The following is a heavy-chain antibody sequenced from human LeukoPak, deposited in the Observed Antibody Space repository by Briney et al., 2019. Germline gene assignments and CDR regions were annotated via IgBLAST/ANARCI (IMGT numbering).Heavy chain of an antibody. Sequence: SETLSLTCAVSGDSINNDNWWNWVRQPPGKGLEWVGEIYHSGSTNYNPSLKSRVTISVGKSENQFSLKLSSVTAADTALYYCARLQGSGSPPFDYWGQGTLVTVSS. CDR2: IYHSGST. J-gene: IGHJ4*02. V-gene: IGHV4-4*02. CDR3: ARLQGSGSPPFDY. D-gene: IGHD3-10*01. CDR1: GDSINNDNW.